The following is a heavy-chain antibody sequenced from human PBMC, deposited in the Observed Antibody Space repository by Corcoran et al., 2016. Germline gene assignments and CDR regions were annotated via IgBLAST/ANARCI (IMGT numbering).Heavy chain of an antibody. CDR2: IFWDDDK. D-gene: IGHD6-19*01. Sequence: QITLKESGPTLVKPTQTLALTCTFSGFSLTTNGVGVGWIRQPPGKAPEWLAIIFWDDDKRYSPYLQSRLSITMDTSKIHVVLIMTNMDPTDTATYYLAHRHPLGRGWYPFDYWGQGALVTVSS. CDR1: GFSLTTNGVG. J-gene: IGHJ4*02. V-gene: IGHV2-5*02. CDR3: AHRHPLGRGWYPFDY.